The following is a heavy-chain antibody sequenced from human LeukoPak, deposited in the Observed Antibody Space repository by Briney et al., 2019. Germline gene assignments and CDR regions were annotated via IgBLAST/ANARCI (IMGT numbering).Heavy chain of an antibody. CDR2: IYTSGST. J-gene: IGHJ4*02. D-gene: IGHD2-2*01. CDR1: GASISSYY. CDR3: ARLSADSSSSRGFDY. Sequence: PSETLSLTCTVSGASISSYYWTWIRQPAGKGLEWIGRIYTSGSTDYNPSLKSRVAMSVDTSKNQFSLKLSSVTAADTAVYYCARLSADSSSSRGFDYWGQGTLVTVSS. V-gene: IGHV4-4*07.